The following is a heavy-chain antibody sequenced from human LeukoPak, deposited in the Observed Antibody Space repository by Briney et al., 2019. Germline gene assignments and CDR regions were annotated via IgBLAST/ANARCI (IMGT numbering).Heavy chain of an antibody. Sequence: SETLSLTCTVSGGSISSGGYSWSWIRQPPGKGLEWIGYIYHSGSTYYNPSLKSRVTISVDRSKNQFSLKLSSVTAADTAVYYCARDGAAGFDYWGQGTLVTVSS. D-gene: IGHD6-13*01. CDR2: IYHSGST. CDR1: GGSISSGGYS. CDR3: ARDGAAGFDY. V-gene: IGHV4-30-2*01. J-gene: IGHJ4*02.